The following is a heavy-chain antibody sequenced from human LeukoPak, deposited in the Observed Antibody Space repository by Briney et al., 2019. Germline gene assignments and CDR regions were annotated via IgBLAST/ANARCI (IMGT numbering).Heavy chain of an antibody. J-gene: IGHJ4*02. CDR1: GFTFSTYA. D-gene: IGHD5-12*01. CDR3: AKTSRGSSAYDSPFDH. V-gene: IGHV3-23*01. CDR2: VRGSGSDT. Sequence: PGGSLRLSCAASGFTFSTYAMSWVRQAPGKGLKWVSAVRGSGSDTYYADSVKGRFTISRDNSKNTLYLQMNSLRAGDTAIYYCAKTSRGSSAYDSPFDHWGQGTLVTVSS.